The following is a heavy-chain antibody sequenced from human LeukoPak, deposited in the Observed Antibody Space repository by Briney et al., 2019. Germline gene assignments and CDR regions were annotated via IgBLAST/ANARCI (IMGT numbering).Heavy chain of an antibody. V-gene: IGHV4-39*01. CDR1: GGSISSSSYY. CDR2: IYSSGSP. CDR3: ARHGGHSSVAVFDY. J-gene: IGHJ4*02. Sequence: SETLSLTCTVSGGSISSSSYYWGWIRQPPGKGLEWIGSIYSSGSPYYNPSLKSRVTISVDTSQNQFPLKLSSVTAADPAVYYCARHGGHSSVAVFDYWGQGTLVTVSS. D-gene: IGHD6-19*01.